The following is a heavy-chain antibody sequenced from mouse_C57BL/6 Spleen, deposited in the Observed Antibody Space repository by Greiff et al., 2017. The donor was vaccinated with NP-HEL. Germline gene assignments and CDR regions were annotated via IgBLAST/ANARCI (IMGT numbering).Heavy chain of an antibody. V-gene: IGHV1-61*01. Sequence: QVQLKQPGAELVRPGSSVKLSCKASGYTFTSYWMDWVKQRPGQGLEWIGNIYPSDSDHHSNQKFKDKATLTVNKSSSTAYMQLSSLTSEDSAVYYCARPIYYGNWYFDGWGTGTTVTVSS. CDR3: ARPIYYGNWYFDG. CDR2: IYPSDSDH. J-gene: IGHJ1*03. CDR1: GYTFTSYW. D-gene: IGHD2-1*01.